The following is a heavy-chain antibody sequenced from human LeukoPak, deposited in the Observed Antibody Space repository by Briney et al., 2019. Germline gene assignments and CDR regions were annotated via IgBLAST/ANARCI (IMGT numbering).Heavy chain of an antibody. CDR3: ARPSSTVFLEQYYYYYGMDV. J-gene: IGHJ6*02. Sequence: GASVKVSCKASGYTFTGYYIHWVRQAPGQGLEWMGWINPNSGGTKYAQKFQGRVTMTRDTSISTAYMELSSLRSEDTAVYYCARPSSTVFLEQYYYYYGMDVWGQGTTVTVSS. CDR1: GYTFTGYY. D-gene: IGHD6-19*01. CDR2: INPNSGGT. V-gene: IGHV1-2*02.